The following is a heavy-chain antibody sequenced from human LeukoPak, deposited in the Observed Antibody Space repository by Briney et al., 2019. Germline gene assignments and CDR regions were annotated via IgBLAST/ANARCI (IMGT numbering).Heavy chain of an antibody. CDR3: ARTNKVGDYYYFDY. D-gene: IGHD4-17*01. V-gene: IGHV1-18*01. CDR1: GYTFTSYG. J-gene: IGHJ4*02. Sequence: PSVKVSCKASGYTFTSYGISWVRQAPGQGLEWMGWISAYNGNTNYAQKLQGRVTMTTDTSTSTAYMELRSLRSDDTAVYYCARTNKVGDYYYFDYWGQGTLVTVSS. CDR2: ISAYNGNT.